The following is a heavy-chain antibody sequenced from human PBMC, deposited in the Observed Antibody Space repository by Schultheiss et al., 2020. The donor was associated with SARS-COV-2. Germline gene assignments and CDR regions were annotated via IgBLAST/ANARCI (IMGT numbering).Heavy chain of an antibody. V-gene: IGHV2-5*02. Sequence: LRLSCAVSGYSISSGYYWGWIRQPPGKALEWLARIDWDDDKRYSPSLKSRLTITKDTSKNQVVLTMTNMDPVDTATYYCAHRGCSSTSCYTNFDYWGQGTLVTVSS. CDR3: AHRGCSSTSCYTNFDY. CDR1: GYSISSGYYW. CDR2: IDWDDDK. D-gene: IGHD2-2*02. J-gene: IGHJ4*02.